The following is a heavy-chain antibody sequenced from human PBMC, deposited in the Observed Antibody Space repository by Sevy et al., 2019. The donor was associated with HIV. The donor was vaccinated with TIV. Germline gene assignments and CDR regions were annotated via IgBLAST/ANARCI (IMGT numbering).Heavy chain of an antibody. Sequence: GGSLRLSCAASGFTFSSYAMSWVRQAPGKGLEWVSAISGSGGSTYYADSVKGRFTISRDNTKNTLYLQMNSLRAEDTAVYYCAKASPALDGSGYYKVPDYWGQGTLVTVSS. D-gene: IGHD3-3*01. CDR1: GFTFSSYA. CDR2: ISGSGGST. V-gene: IGHV3-23*01. J-gene: IGHJ4*02. CDR3: AKASPALDGSGYYKVPDY.